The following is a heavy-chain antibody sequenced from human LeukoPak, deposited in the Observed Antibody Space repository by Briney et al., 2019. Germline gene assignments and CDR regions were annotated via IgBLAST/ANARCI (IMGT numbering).Heavy chain of an antibody. J-gene: IGHJ4*02. CDR3: ARLWYSSSFPFDY. CDR2: INHSGST. CDR1: GGSFSGVY. V-gene: IGHV4-34*01. Sequence: SETLSLTCAVYGGSFSGVYWSWIRQPPGKGLEWIGEINHSGSTNYNPSLKSRVTISVDTSKNQFSLKLSSVTAAATAVYYCARLWYSSSFPFDYWGQGTLVTVSS. D-gene: IGHD6-13*01.